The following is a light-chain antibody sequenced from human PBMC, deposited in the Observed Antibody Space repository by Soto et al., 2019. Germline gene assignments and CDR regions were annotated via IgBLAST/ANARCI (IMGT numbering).Light chain of an antibody. J-gene: IGLJ3*02. CDR3: TSYTTSSPYLV. V-gene: IGLV2-14*03. CDR1: SSDVGGYNY. CDR2: DVT. Sequence: QSVLTQPASVSGSPGQSITISCTGTSSDVGGYNYVSWYQHHPGKAPKLMIYDVTNRPSGVSNRFSGSKSGNTASLTISGLQAADEADYYCTSYTTSSPYLVFGGGTKLTVL.